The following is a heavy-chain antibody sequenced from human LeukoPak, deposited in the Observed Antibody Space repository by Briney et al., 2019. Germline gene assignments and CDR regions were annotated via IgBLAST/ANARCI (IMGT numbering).Heavy chain of an antibody. CDR1: GFTFSSYG. D-gene: IGHD2-15*01. V-gene: IGHV3-33*01. CDR2: IWYDGSNK. J-gene: IGHJ4*02. Sequence: GGSLRLSCAASGFTFSSYGMHWVRQAPGKGLEWVAVIWYDGSNKYYADSVKGRFTISRDNSKNTLYLQMNSLRAEDTAAYYCARDGVRRYCSGGSCYLSLDYWGQGTLVTVSS. CDR3: ARDGVRRYCSGGSCYLSLDY.